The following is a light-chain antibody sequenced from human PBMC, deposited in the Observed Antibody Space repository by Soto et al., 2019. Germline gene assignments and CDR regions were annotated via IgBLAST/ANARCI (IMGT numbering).Light chain of an antibody. J-gene: IGLJ1*01. CDR1: SSDIGNYNL. Sequence: QSALTQPASVSGSPGQSITISCTGTSSDIGNYNLVSWYQQHPGKAPKLMIYEGSKRPSGVSHRFSGSKSGNTASLTISGLQAEDEADYYCCSYAGSITYVFGTGPKLTVL. CDR2: EGS. V-gene: IGLV2-23*01. CDR3: CSYAGSITYV.